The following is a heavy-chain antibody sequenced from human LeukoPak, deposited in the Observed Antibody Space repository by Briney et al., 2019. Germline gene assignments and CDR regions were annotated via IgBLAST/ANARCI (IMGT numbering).Heavy chain of an antibody. CDR1: GGSISSYY. CDR3: ARERNYGSGSLVNWFDP. J-gene: IGHJ5*02. D-gene: IGHD3-10*01. CDR2: IYYSGGT. Sequence: SETLSLTCTVSGGSISSYYWSWIRQPPGKGLEWIGYIYYSGGTNYNLSRKSRVTISVDTSRNQFSLKLSSVTAADTAVYYCARERNYGSGSLVNWFDPWGQGTLVTVSS. V-gene: IGHV4-59*01.